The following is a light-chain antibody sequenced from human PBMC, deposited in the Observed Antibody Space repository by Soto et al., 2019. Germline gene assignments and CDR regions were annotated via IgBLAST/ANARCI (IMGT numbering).Light chain of an antibody. CDR3: QQYENVLT. Sequence: DIQMTQSPSSLSASVGDRVTITCQASQDILKYLNWYQQKPGKAPKLLIYAASNLEKGVPSRFSGSGSGTEFTLTITSLQPEDIATYYCQQYENVLTFGGGTKVEIK. CDR2: AAS. V-gene: IGKV1-33*01. J-gene: IGKJ4*01. CDR1: QDILKY.